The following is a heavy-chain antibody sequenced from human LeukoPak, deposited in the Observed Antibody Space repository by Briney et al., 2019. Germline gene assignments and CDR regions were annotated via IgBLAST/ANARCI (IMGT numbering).Heavy chain of an antibody. J-gene: IGHJ3*02. Sequence: GGSLRLSCAASGLTFSSYEMNWVRQAPGKGLEWVSYISSSGSTIYYADSVKGRFTISRDNAKNSLYLQMNSLRAEDTAVYYCARDFSATSSGWYPISFPHAFDIWGQGTMVTVSS. CDR3: ARDFSATSSGWYPISFPHAFDI. CDR1: GLTFSSYE. CDR2: ISSSGSTI. V-gene: IGHV3-48*03. D-gene: IGHD6-19*01.